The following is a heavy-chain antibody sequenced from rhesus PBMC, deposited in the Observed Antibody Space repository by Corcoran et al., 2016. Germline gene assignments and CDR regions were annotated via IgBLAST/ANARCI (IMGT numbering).Heavy chain of an antibody. J-gene: IGHJ5-1*01. V-gene: IGHV3-116*01. D-gene: IGHD1-32*01. CDR2: IRKKANGGTE. CDR3: AMTYNRFDV. CDR1: GFTFSDHY. Sequence: EVQLVESGGGLVQPGGSLRVSCAASGFTFSDHYMQWVRQGPEKVRESLGLIRKKANGGTEEYDASVKGRFTISRDESKSIASLQMNSLKTEDTAVYYCAMTYNRFDVWGPGVLVTVSS.